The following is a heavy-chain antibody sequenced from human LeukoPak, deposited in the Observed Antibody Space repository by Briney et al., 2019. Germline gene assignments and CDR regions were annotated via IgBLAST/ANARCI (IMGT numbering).Heavy chain of an antibody. Sequence: GASVKVSCKASGYTFTGYYMHWVRQAPGQGLEWMGWINPNSGGTNYAQKFQGRVTMTRDTSISTAYMELSRLRSDDTAVYYCARLIVVVPAAIGPLANWFDPWGQGTLVTVSS. CDR1: GYTFTGYY. J-gene: IGHJ5*02. V-gene: IGHV1-2*02. CDR3: ARLIVVVPAAIGPLANWFDP. CDR2: INPNSGGT. D-gene: IGHD2-2*01.